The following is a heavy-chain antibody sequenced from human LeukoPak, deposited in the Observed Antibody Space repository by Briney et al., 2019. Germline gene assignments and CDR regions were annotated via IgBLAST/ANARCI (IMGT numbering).Heavy chain of an antibody. V-gene: IGHV3-30*18. Sequence: GGSLRLSCAASGFTFSSYGMHWVRQAPGKGLEWVAVISYDGSNKYYADSVKGRFTISRDNSKNTLYLQMNSLRVEDTAVYYCAKDRRFLEWLTSPLDYWGQGTLVTVSS. CDR1: GFTFSSYG. CDR2: ISYDGSNK. D-gene: IGHD3-3*01. J-gene: IGHJ4*02. CDR3: AKDRRFLEWLTSPLDY.